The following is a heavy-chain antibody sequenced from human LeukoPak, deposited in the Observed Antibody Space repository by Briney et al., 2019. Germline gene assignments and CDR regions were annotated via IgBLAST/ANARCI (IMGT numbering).Heavy chain of an antibody. V-gene: IGHV4-39*01. CDR1: GGSIFSSDYS. J-gene: IGHJ5*02. D-gene: IGHD5-12*01. CDR2: LSYSGRT. Sequence: TSETLSLTCTVSGGSIFSSDYSWAWIRQPPGRGLEWIGTLSYSGRTYYNPSLKSRLTIFVDTSKSQLSLSLKSVAAADMAVYYCAGHSVVDMTYFHAYPRHFDPWGHGTLVTVSS. CDR3: AGHSVVDMTYFHAYPRHFDP.